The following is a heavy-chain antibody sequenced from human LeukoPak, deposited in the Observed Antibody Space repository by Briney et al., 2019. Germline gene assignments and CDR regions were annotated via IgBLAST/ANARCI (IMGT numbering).Heavy chain of an antibody. CDR2: ITRSSIYI. V-gene: IGHV3-21*04. D-gene: IGHD5-12*01. Sequence: GGSLRLSCAASGFTFSGYSMNWVRQAPGKGLEWVSCITRSSIYIYYADSVKGRFTISRDNAKNSLYLQMNSLRAEDTALYYCAREGVATLGSPYYYMDVWGKGTTVTVSS. CDR1: GFTFSGYS. CDR3: AREGVATLGSPYYYMDV. J-gene: IGHJ6*03.